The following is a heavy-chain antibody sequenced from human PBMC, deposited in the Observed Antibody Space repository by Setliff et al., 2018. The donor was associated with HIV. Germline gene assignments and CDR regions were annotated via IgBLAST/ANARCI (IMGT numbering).Heavy chain of an antibody. J-gene: IGHJ4*02. V-gene: IGHV4-38-2*02. D-gene: IGHD3-10*01. CDR2: IYHSGST. CDR1: GYSISSGFY. Sequence: LSLTCAVSGYSISSGFYWGWIRQPPGKGLEWIGSIYHSGSTYYNPSLRSRVTISVDTSKNQFSLKLSSVTAADTAVYYCARELLRSWDGSENSYKPYYFDYWGQGTLVTVPQ. CDR3: ARELLRSWDGSENSYKPYYFDY.